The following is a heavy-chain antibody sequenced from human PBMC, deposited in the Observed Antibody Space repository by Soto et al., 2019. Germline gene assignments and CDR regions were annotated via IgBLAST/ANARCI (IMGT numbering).Heavy chain of an antibody. V-gene: IGHV3-48*01. CDR2: ISSNGITI. CDR1: GFIFSDYN. Sequence: GGSLRLSCAASGFIFSDYNMNWVRQAPGKGLEWVSYISSNGITIYYADSVKGRFTISRDNAKNSLYLQMNSLRAEDTAVYYFARGRSWSGPDYWGQGTQVTVSS. D-gene: IGHD3-10*01. CDR3: ARGRSWSGPDY. J-gene: IGHJ4*02.